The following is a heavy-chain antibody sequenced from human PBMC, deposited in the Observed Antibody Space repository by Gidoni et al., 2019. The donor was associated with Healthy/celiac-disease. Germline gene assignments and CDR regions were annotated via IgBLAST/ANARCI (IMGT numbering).Heavy chain of an antibody. CDR2: IYYSGST. V-gene: IGHV4-39*01. Sequence: IGSIYYSGSTYYNPSLKSRVTISVDTSKNQFSLKLSSVTAADTAVYYCAMDYGDYQAYFDYWGQGTLVTVSS. J-gene: IGHJ4*02. D-gene: IGHD4-17*01. CDR3: AMDYGDYQAYFDY.